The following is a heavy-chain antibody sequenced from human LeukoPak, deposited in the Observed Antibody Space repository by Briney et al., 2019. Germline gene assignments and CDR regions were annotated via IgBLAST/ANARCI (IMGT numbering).Heavy chain of an antibody. Sequence: SETLSLTCTVSGGSISSYYWSWIRQPPGKGLEWIGYIYYSGSTNYNPSLKSRVTISVDTSKNQFSLKLSSVTAADTAVYYCARDYLKSVWYMGSRAFDIWGQGTMATVSS. CDR3: ARDYLKSVWYMGSRAFDI. J-gene: IGHJ3*02. CDR1: GGSISSYY. V-gene: IGHV4-59*01. CDR2: IYYSGST. D-gene: IGHD6-19*01.